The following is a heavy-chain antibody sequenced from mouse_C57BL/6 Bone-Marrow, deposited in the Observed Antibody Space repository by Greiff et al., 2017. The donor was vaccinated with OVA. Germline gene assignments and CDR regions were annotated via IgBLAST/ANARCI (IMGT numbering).Heavy chain of an antibody. Sequence: VQLQQSGPELVKPGASVKISCKASGYSFTGYYMNWVKQSPEKSLEWIGEINPSTGGTTYNKKFKAKATLTVDKSSSTAYMQLKSLTSEDYAVYYCARGGFYYYAMDYWGQGTSVTVSS. D-gene: IGHD3-2*02. CDR3: ARGGFYYYAMDY. CDR2: INPSTGGT. CDR1: GYSFTGYY. J-gene: IGHJ4*01. V-gene: IGHV1-42*01.